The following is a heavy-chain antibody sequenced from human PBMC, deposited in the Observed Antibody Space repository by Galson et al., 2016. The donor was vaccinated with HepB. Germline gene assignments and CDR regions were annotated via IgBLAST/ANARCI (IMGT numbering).Heavy chain of an antibody. CDR3: ARQKAFCWWAFDS. CDR2: IFYRGDT. D-gene: IGHD2-8*02. J-gene: IGHJ1*01. V-gene: IGHV4-39*01. CDR1: GASIRNSDYW. Sequence: VTLSLTCPVCGASIRNSDYWWAWIRTPPGKGLERIASIFYRGDTNYNPSLRSRVSISEDTVTNQFSLEATSVTAEDTAVYYCARQKAFCWWAFDSWGKGTPVTVSS.